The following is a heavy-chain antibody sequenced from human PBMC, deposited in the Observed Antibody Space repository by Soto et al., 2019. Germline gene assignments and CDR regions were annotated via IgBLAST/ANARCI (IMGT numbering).Heavy chain of an antibody. CDR2: INPSGGST. V-gene: IGHV1-46*01. CDR1: GYTFTSYY. D-gene: IGHD6-6*01. J-gene: IGHJ4*02. Sequence: ASVKVSCKASGYTFTSYYMHWVRQAPGQGLEWMGIINPSGGSTSYAQKFQGRVTTTRDTSTSTVYMELSSLRSEDTAVYYCAREYSSSFAVTPYFDYWGQGTLVTVSS. CDR3: AREYSSSFAVTPYFDY.